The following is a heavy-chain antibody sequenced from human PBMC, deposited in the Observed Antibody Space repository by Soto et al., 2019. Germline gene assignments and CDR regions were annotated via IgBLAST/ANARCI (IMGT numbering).Heavy chain of an antibody. CDR1: GGSISSYY. V-gene: IGHV4-59*01. CDR3: AREGGSGSHFDY. J-gene: IGHJ4*02. D-gene: IGHD3-16*01. CDR2: TYYSGST. Sequence: SETLSLTCTVSGGSISSYYWSWIRQPPGKGLEWIGYTYYSGSTNYDPSLKSRVTISVDTSKNQFSLKLSSVTAADTAVYYCAREGGSGSHFDYWGQGTLVTVSS.